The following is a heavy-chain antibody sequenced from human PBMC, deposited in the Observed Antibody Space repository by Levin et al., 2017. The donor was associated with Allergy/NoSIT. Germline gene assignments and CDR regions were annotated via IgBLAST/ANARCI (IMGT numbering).Heavy chain of an antibody. CDR1: GYTFTSYG. D-gene: IGHD3-3*01. CDR2: ISAYNGNT. CDR3: ARDLGLEWLFYDYYGMDV. V-gene: IGHV1-18*01. Sequence: GESLKISCKASGYTFTSYGISWVRQAPGQGLEWMGWISAYNGNTNYAQKLQGRVTMTTDTSTSTAYMELRSLRSDDTAVYYCARDLGLEWLFYDYYGMDVWGQGTTVTVSS. J-gene: IGHJ6*02.